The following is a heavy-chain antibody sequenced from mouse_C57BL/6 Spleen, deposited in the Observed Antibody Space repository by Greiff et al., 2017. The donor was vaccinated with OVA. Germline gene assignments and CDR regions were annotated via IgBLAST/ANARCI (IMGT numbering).Heavy chain of an antibody. V-gene: IGHV14-2*01. CDR2: IDPEDGDT. D-gene: IGHD2-2*01. CDR3: ARDGYGEKPNFDD. Sequence: EVQLQQSGAELVKPGASVTLSCTASGYNIKDYYMHWVKQRTEQGLEWIGRIDPEDGDTTYAPKFQGKATLTADTSSNTAYLELSSLTSEDTAVYYCARDGYGEKPNFDDWGKGTTLTVSS. J-gene: IGHJ1*03. CDR1: GYNIKDYY.